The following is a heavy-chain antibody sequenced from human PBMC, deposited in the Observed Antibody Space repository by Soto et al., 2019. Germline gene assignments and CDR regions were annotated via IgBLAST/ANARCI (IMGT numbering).Heavy chain of an antibody. CDR3: AKYRLSTSFAMGLFDY. J-gene: IGHJ4*02. V-gene: IGHV3-23*01. CDR2: ISGSGGST. Sequence: GGSLRLSCAASGFTFSSYAMSWVRQAPGKGLEWVSAISGSGGSTYYADSVKGRFTISRDNSKNTLYLQMNSLRAEDTAVYYCAKYRLSTSFAMGLFDYWGQGTLVTVSS. CDR1: GFTFSSYA. D-gene: IGHD2-2*01.